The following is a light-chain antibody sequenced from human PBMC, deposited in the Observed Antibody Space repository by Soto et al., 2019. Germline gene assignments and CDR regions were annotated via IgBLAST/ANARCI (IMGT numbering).Light chain of an antibody. V-gene: IGKV1-5*03. CDR2: EAS. CDR1: QSIKSW. Sequence: DIQMTQSPSTLSASVGDRVTITCRASQSIKSWLAWYQQKPGKAPKLLIYEASSLESGVPSRFGGSGSGTEFTLTIRSLQPDDFATYYCKQYNTYSWTFGQGTKVDI. J-gene: IGKJ1*01. CDR3: KQYNTYSWT.